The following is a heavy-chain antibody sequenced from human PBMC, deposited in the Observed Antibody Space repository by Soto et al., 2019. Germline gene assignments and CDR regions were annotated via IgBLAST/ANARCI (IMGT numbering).Heavy chain of an antibody. CDR2: ISGSGDST. CDR1: GFTFSSYA. J-gene: IGHJ4*02. Sequence: GGSLRLSCAASGFTFSSYAMSWVRQAPGKGLEWVSVISGSGDSTYYADSVKGRFTISRDNSKNTLYLQMNSLRGEDTAVYYCAKRATGTYFDYWGQGTLVTVSS. D-gene: IGHD1-1*01. CDR3: AKRATGTYFDY. V-gene: IGHV3-23*01.